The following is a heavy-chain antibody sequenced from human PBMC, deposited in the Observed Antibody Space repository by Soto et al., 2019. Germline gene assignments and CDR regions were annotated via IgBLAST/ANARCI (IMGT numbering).Heavy chain of an antibody. CDR2: ISAYNGNT. CDR1: GYTFTSYG. D-gene: IGHD2-2*01. V-gene: IGHV1-18*04. Sequence: ASVKVSCKASGYTFTSYGISWARQAPGQGLEWKGWISAYNGNTNYAQKLQGRVTMTTDTSTSTAYMELRSLRSDDTAVYYCAISCSSTSCAIPFAFDIWGQGTMVTVAS. CDR3: AISCSSTSCAIPFAFDI. J-gene: IGHJ3*02.